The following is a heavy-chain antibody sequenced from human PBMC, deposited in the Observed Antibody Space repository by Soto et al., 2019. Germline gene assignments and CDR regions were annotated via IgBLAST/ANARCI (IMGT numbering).Heavy chain of an antibody. CDR2: ISGSGGST. CDR3: AKGAIFGVVSAHDY. CDR1: GSTFSSYA. V-gene: IGHV3-23*01. J-gene: IGHJ4*02. D-gene: IGHD3-3*01. Sequence: GSLRVPSSASGSTFSSYAMSGVRQAPGKGLEWVSAISGSGGSTYYADSVKVRFTISRDNSKNTLYLQMNSLRAEDTAVYYCAKGAIFGVVSAHDYWGQGTLVTVYS.